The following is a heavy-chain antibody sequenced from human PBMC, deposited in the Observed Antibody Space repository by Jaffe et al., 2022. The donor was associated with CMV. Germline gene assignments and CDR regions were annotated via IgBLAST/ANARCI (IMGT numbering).Heavy chain of an antibody. CDR2: IKQDGSER. Sequence: EVQLVESGGGLVQPGGSLRLSCAASGFTFSDYWMSWVRQAPGKGLEWVANIKQDGSERYYVDSVKGRFTISRDNAKNSLYLQMNSLRAEDTALYYCARGMRWLHPFDYWGQATLVTVSS. J-gene: IGHJ4*02. CDR3: ARGMRWLHPFDY. V-gene: IGHV3-7*03. CDR1: GFTFSDYW. D-gene: IGHD5-12*01.